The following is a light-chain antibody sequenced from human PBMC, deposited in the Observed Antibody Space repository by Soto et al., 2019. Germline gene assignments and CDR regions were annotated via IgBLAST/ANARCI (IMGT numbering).Light chain of an antibody. V-gene: IGKV3-15*01. CDR2: GAS. CDR1: QSVSSN. J-gene: IGKJ1*01. Sequence: EIVMTQSPATLSVSPGERATLSCRASQSVSSNLAWYQQKPGQAPRLLIYGASTRATGIPARFSGSGSATKITLTISSLQSEDFAVYYCQQYNNWPRTFGQGTKVEIK. CDR3: QQYNNWPRT.